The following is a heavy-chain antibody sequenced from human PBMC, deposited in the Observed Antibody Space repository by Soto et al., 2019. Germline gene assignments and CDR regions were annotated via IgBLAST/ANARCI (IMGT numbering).Heavy chain of an antibody. V-gene: IGHV1-8*01. CDR1: GYIFTSFD. Sequence: ASVKVSCKASGYIFTSFDINWVRQAPGHAPEWMGWMNPDSGNTGSAPKFQGRLTMTRNTSTSTAYMDLSSLRAEDTAVYYCARVHSSSYHYFDYWGQGTLVTVS. J-gene: IGHJ4*02. CDR3: ARVHSSSYHYFDY. D-gene: IGHD6-13*01. CDR2: MNPDSGNT.